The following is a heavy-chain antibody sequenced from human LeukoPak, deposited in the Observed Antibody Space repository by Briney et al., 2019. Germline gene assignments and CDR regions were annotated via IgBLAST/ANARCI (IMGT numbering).Heavy chain of an antibody. V-gene: IGHV3-33*06. CDR1: GFTFSSYG. D-gene: IGHD2-2*01. CDR2: IWYGGSNK. J-gene: IGHJ1*01. Sequence: PGGSLRLSCAASGFTFSSYGMHWVRQAPGKGLEWVAVIWYGGSNKYYADSVKGRFTISRDNSKNTLYLQMNSLRAEDTAVYYCAKGRYCSSTSCFVEYFQHWGQGTLVTVSS. CDR3: AKGRYCSSTSCFVEYFQH.